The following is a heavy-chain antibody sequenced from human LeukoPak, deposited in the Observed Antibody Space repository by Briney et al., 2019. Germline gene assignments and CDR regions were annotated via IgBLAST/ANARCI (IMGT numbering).Heavy chain of an antibody. CDR2: ISAYNGNT. CDR1: GYTFTSYG. Sequence: ASVKVSCKASGYTFTSYGISWVRQAPGQGLEWMGWISAYNGNTNYAQKFQGRVTMTRDTSTSTVYMELSSLRSEDTAVYYCAREVPTIGYSGYANDSWGQGTLVTVSS. D-gene: IGHD5-12*01. J-gene: IGHJ4*02. V-gene: IGHV1-18*01. CDR3: AREVPTIGYSGYANDS.